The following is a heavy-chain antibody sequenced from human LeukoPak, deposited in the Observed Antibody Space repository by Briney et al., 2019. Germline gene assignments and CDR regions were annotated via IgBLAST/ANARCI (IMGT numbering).Heavy chain of an antibody. CDR2: INHSGST. V-gene: IGHV4-34*01. J-gene: IGHJ6*02. D-gene: IGHD3-3*01. CDR1: GGSFSGYY. CDR3: ARGPVTIFGVVIISGMDV. Sequence: SEALSLTCAVYGGSFSGYYWSWIRQPPGKGLEWIGEINHSGSTNYNPSLKSRVTISVDTSKNQFSLKLSSVTAADTAVYYCARGPVTIFGVVIISGMDVWGQGTTVTVSS.